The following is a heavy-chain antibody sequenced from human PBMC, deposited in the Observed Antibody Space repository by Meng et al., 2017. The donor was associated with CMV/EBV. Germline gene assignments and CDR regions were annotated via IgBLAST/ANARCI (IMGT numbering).Heavy chain of an antibody. Sequence: QLQLQESGPGLVKPSETLSLTCTVSGGSISSGSYYWGWIRQPPGKGLEWIGSIYYSGSTYYNPSLKSRVTISVDTSKNQFSLKLSSVTAADTAVYYCARATTERVGWFDPWGQGTLVTVSS. CDR2: IYYSGST. J-gene: IGHJ5*02. CDR1: GGSISSGSYY. CDR3: ARATTERVGWFDP. V-gene: IGHV4-39*07. D-gene: IGHD4-11*01.